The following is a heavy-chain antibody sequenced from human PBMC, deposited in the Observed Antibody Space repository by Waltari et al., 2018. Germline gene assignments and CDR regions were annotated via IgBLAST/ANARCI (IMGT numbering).Heavy chain of an antibody. CDR1: GGSISSSRYY. D-gene: IGHD3-22*01. CDR2: IYYSGST. CDR3: ARLHSSGYYFLFDY. J-gene: IGHJ4*02. Sequence: QLQLQESGPGLVKPSETLSLTCPVPGGSISSSRYYWGWSRQPQGKGLEWIGSIYYSGSTYYNPSLKSRVTISVDTSKNQFSLKLSSVTAADTAVYYCARLHSSGYYFLFDYWGQGTLVTVSS. V-gene: IGHV4-39*01.